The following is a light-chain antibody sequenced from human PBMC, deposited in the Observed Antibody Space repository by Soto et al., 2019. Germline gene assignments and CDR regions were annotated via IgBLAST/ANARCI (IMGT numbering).Light chain of an antibody. J-gene: IGKJ3*01. V-gene: IGKV3-20*01. CDR1: QSVSSF. Sequence: EIVLTQSPGILSLSPGERATLSCRVSQSVSSFLAWYQQKPGQAPRLLIYGASNRATGIPDRFSGSGSETDFTLTISRLEPEDFAVYYCQKYGNSPPFTFGPGTKVDIK. CDR3: QKYGNSPPFT. CDR2: GAS.